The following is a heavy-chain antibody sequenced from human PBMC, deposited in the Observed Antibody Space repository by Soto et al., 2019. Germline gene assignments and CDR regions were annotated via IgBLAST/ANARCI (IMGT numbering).Heavy chain of an antibody. Sequence: QVQLVESGGGLVKPGGSLRLSCAASGFTFSDYYMSWIRQAPGKGLEWVSYISSSGSTIYYADSVKGRFTISRDNGKNSLYLQMNSLRAEDTAVYYCARASIVVVVAATPDAFDIWGQGTMVTVSS. CDR3: ARASIVVVVAATPDAFDI. J-gene: IGHJ3*02. CDR1: GFTFSDYY. CDR2: ISSSGSTI. D-gene: IGHD2-15*01. V-gene: IGHV3-11*01.